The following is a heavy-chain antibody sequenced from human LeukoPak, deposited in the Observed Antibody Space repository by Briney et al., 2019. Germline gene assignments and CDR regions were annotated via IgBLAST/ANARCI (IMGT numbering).Heavy chain of an antibody. CDR2: IYYSGST. Sequence: SETLSLTCTVSGGSISNYYWSWLRQPPGKGLEGIGYIYYSGSTNYNPSLKSRVTISVDTSKNQFSLKLTSVTAADTAVYYCARVGRGAAAGFDYWGLGTLVTVSS. D-gene: IGHD6-13*01. CDR1: GGSISNYY. CDR3: ARVGRGAAAGFDY. V-gene: IGHV4-59*01. J-gene: IGHJ4*02.